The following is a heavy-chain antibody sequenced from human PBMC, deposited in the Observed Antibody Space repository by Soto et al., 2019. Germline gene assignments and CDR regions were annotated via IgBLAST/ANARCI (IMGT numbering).Heavy chain of an antibody. Sequence: QVQLVESGGGLVKPGGSLRLSCAASGFTFSDYYMSWIRQAPGKGLEWVSYISSSGSTIYYADSVKGRFTISRDNAKNSLYLQMNSRRAEDTAVYYCARHSPYYDFWSGYYGGNYFDYWGQGTLVTVSS. CDR2: ISSSGSTI. D-gene: IGHD3-3*01. J-gene: IGHJ4*02. CDR3: ARHSPYYDFWSGYYGGNYFDY. CDR1: GFTFSDYY. V-gene: IGHV3-11*01.